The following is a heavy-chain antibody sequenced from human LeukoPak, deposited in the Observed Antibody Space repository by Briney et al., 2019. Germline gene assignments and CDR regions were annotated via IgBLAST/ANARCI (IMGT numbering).Heavy chain of an antibody. J-gene: IGHJ4*02. CDR2: IVISGGSA. CDR3: AKEVALVVVRGQRGGHFFDF. CDR1: GITFSNAA. Sequence: PGGSLRLSCAASGITFSNAAIHWVRQAPGKRLEWVSGIVISGGSAFYADSVKGRFVISKDTSESTVYLQMNSLRADDTAVYFCAKEVALVVVRGQRGGHFFDFWGQGALVTVSS. D-gene: IGHD3-10*01. V-gene: IGHV3-23*01.